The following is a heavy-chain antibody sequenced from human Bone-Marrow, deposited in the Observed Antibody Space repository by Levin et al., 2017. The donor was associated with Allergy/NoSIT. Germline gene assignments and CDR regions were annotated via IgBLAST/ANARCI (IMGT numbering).Heavy chain of an antibody. J-gene: IGHJ4*02. CDR1: GFTFTNYA. CDR3: AKDDGGTYFLDY. Sequence: GGSLRLSCAASGFTFTNYAMTWVRQAPGKGLEWVSAISGTGDRTFYADSVKGRFTISRDKSKKTLYLQMDSLRAEDTAVYYCAKDDGGTYFLDYWGQGTLVTVSS. D-gene: IGHD2-15*01. CDR2: ISGTGDRT. V-gene: IGHV3-23*01.